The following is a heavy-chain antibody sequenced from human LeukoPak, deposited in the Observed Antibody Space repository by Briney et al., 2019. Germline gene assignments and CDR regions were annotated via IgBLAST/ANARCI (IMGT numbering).Heavy chain of an antibody. V-gene: IGHV3-21*01. D-gene: IGHD2-2*01. J-gene: IGHJ4*02. CDR1: GFTFSSYS. CDR3: AGSPRGYCSSTSCYGGFDY. Sequence: GGSLRLYCAASGFTFSSYSMNWVRQAPGKGLEWVSSISSSSSYIYYADSVKGRFTISRDNAKNSLYLQMNSLRAEDTAVYYCAGSPRGYCSSTSCYGGFDYWGQGTLVTVSS. CDR2: ISSSSSYI.